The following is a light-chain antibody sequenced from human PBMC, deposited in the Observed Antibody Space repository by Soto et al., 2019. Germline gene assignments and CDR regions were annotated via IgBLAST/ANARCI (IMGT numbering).Light chain of an antibody. CDR2: DAS. V-gene: IGKV1-5*01. CDR1: QSISSW. CDR3: QQYNSYSLT. J-gene: IGKJ1*01. Sequence: DIQMTQSPSTLSASVGDRGTSTCRASQSISSWLAWYQQKPGKAPKLLIFDASSLESGVPSRFSGSGSGTEFTLTISSLQPDDFATYYCQQYNSYSLTFGQGTKV.